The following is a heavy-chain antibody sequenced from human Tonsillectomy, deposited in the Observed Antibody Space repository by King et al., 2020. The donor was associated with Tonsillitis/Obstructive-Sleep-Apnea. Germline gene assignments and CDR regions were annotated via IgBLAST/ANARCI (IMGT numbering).Heavy chain of an antibody. V-gene: IGHV3-33*01. CDR1: GFSFSSFG. CDR3: ARDDYSIPGAPFDY. Sequence: VQLVESGGGVVQPGGSLRLSCAASGFSFSSFGMHGVRQAPGKGLEWVALIWYDGSNKYYGDSVKGRFTISRDNSKNTLYLQMNSLRAEDTAVYYCARDDYSIPGAPFDYWGQGTLVTVSS. J-gene: IGHJ4*02. D-gene: IGHD4-11*01. CDR2: IWYDGSNK.